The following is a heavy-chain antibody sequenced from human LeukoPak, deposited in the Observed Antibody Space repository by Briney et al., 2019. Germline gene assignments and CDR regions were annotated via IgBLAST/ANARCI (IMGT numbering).Heavy chain of an antibody. D-gene: IGHD1-14*01. Sequence: PSETLSLTCTVSGGSISSGDYYWSWIRQPPGKGLEWIGYIYYSGSTYYNPSLKSRVTISVDTSKNQFSLKLSSVTAADTAVYYCARGAPNQYYYYYGMDVWGQGTTVTVSS. J-gene: IGHJ6*02. CDR1: GGSISSGDYY. CDR2: IYYSGST. V-gene: IGHV4-30-4*01. CDR3: ARGAPNQYYYYYGMDV.